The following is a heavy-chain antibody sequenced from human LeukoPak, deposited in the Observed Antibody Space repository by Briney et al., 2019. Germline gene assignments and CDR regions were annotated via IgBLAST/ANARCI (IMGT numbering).Heavy chain of an antibody. D-gene: IGHD2-15*01. Sequence: GGSLRLSCAASGFSFSSYGMHWVRQAPGKGLEWVTVISYDGSDKYYADSVKGRFTISRDNSKNTLYLQMNSLRGEDTAVYFCAKQWSGGSALYWFDPW. CDR1: GFSFSSYG. J-gene: IGHJ5*02. CDR3: AKQWSGGSALYWFDP. V-gene: IGHV3-30*18. CDR2: ISYDGSDK.